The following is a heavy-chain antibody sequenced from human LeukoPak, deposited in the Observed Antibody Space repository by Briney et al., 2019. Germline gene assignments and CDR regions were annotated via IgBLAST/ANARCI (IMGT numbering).Heavy chain of an antibody. V-gene: IGHV3-23*01. CDR1: GFTFDDYA. Sequence: GGSLRLSCAASGFTFDDYAMHWVRQAPGKGLEWVSGIGGSGSHTYYADSVKGRFTISRDNSKNTMYLHMNSLRAEDTAVYYCARVRYSGSNYDYWGQGTLVTVSS. D-gene: IGHD1-26*01. CDR3: ARVRYSGSNYDY. CDR2: IGGSGSHT. J-gene: IGHJ4*02.